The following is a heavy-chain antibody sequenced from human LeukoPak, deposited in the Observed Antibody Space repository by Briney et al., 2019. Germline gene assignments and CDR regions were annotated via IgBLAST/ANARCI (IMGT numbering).Heavy chain of an antibody. CDR1: GFIFSDHY. CDR3: ASRHCSGGGCYFAGADPFDY. D-gene: IGHD2-15*01. Sequence: GGSLRLSCAASGFIFSDHYMDWVRQAPGKGLEWVSVIYSGGNIYYIDSVKGRFTISRDTSKNTLYLQMNSLRAEDTAVYYCASRHCSGGGCYFAGADPFDYWGQGTLVTVSS. J-gene: IGHJ4*02. V-gene: IGHV3-53*01. CDR2: IYSGGNI.